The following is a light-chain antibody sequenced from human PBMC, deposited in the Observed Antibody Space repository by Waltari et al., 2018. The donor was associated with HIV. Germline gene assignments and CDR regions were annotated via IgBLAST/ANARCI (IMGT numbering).Light chain of an antibody. CDR1: TANIGSNY. Sequence: QSLLTQPPSVSAAPGQKVTISCSGGTANIGSNYGSWYQHLPGTAPRLLIYEDDKVSSDIPNRFSGSKADTSATLTITGLQTGDEGDYYCASWDRSLNGGVFGGGTKLTVL. CDR2: EDD. V-gene: IGLV1-51*02. CDR3: ASWDRSLNGGV. J-gene: IGLJ3*02.